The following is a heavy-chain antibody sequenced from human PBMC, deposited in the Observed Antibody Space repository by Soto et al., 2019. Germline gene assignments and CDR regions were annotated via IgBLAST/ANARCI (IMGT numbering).Heavy chain of an antibody. CDR1: GYSISSSNW. Sequence: SEALSLTCAVSGYSISSSNWWGWIRQPPGKGLEWIGYIYYSGTTYYNPSLKSRVTMSVDTSKNQFSLKLSSVTAADTAVYYCAREGLTGTIGLYYYYGMDVWGQGTTVTVSS. D-gene: IGHD1-7*01. CDR3: AREGLTGTIGLYYYYGMDV. V-gene: IGHV4-28*03. CDR2: IYYSGTT. J-gene: IGHJ6*02.